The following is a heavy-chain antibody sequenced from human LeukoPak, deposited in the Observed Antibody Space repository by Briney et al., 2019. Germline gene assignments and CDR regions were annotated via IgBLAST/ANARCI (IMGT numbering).Heavy chain of an antibody. J-gene: IGHJ6*03. CDR3: ARDSHYYYYYYMDV. Sequence: ASVKVSCKASGYTFTNYYMHWVRQAPGQGLEWMGWINPNSGGTNYAQKFQGRVTMTRDTSISTAYMELSRLRSDDTAVYYCARDSHYYYYYYMDVWGKGTTVTVSS. CDR2: INPNSGGT. CDR1: GYTFTNYY. V-gene: IGHV1-2*02.